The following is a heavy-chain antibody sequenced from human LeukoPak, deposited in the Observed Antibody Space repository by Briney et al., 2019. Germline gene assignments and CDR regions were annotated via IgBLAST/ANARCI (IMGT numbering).Heavy chain of an antibody. D-gene: IGHD5-12*01. CDR3: ASGYDQYYFDY. CDR2: IYYSGGT. V-gene: IGHV4-59*08. Sequence: PSETLSLTCTVSGGSISSYYWSWIRQAPGKGLEWIGYIYYSGGTNYNPSLKSRVTISVDTSKNQFSLKLSSVTAADTAVYYCASGYDQYYFDYWGQGTLVTVSS. J-gene: IGHJ4*02. CDR1: GGSISSYY.